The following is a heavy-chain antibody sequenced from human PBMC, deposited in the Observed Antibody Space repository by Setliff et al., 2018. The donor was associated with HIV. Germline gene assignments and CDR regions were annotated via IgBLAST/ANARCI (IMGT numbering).Heavy chain of an antibody. V-gene: IGHV4-59*01. D-gene: IGHD3-22*01. J-gene: IGHJ4*02. Sequence: SETLSLTCSISGGSISFYYWNWLRQTPGKGLEWIAYTFDNGNTHYNPSPESRVTLSLDTSRNLFSLRLASVTAADTAVYYCARDLGDYDRKFDHWGQGALVTVSS. CDR2: TFDNGNT. CDR1: GGSISFYY. CDR3: ARDLGDYDRKFDH.